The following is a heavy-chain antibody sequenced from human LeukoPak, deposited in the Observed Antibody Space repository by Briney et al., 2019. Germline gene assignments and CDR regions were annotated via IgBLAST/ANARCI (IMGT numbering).Heavy chain of an antibody. V-gene: IGHV3-30-3*01. CDR3: ARGWQYQLLRGSHYGMDV. Sequence: GGSLRLSCAASGFTFSSYAMHWVRQAPGKGLEWVAVISYDGSNKYYADSVKGRFTISRDNSKNTLHLQMNSLRAEDTAVYYCARGWQYQLLRGSHYGMDVWGQGTTVTVSS. J-gene: IGHJ6*02. D-gene: IGHD2-2*01. CDR1: GFTFSSYA. CDR2: ISYDGSNK.